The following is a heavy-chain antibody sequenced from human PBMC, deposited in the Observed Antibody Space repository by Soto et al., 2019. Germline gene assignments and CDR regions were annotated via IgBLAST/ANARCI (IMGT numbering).Heavy chain of an antibody. D-gene: IGHD1-1*01. CDR2: INHSGST. V-gene: IGHV4-34*01. Sequence: SETLSLTCAVYGGSFSGYDWTWIRQPPGTGLEWIGEINHSGSTNYNPSLKSRVTISVDTSKNQFSLKLSSVTAADTAVYYCARGALDLNFDYWGQGTLVTVSS. J-gene: IGHJ4*02. CDR1: GGSFSGYD. CDR3: ARGALDLNFDY.